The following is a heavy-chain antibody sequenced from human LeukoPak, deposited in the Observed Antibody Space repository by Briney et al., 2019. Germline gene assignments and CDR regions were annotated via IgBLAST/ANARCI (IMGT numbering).Heavy chain of an antibody. CDR2: IYISGSGST. CDR3: ARLGGSYFHAFDI. Sequence: SETLSLTCTVSGGSISSYYWSWIRQPAGKGLEWIGRIYISGSGSTNYNPSLKSRVTMSVDTSKNQFSLKLSSVTAADTAVYYCARLGGSYFHAFDIWGQGTMVTVSS. V-gene: IGHV4-4*07. J-gene: IGHJ3*02. D-gene: IGHD1-26*01. CDR1: GGSISSYY.